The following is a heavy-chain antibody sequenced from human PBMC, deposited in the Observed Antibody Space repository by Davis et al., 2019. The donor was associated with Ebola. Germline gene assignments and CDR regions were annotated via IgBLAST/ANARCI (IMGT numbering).Heavy chain of an antibody. Sequence: MPSETLSLTCAVYGGSFSGYYWSWIRQPPGKGLEWIGEINHSGSTNYNPSLKSRVTISVHTSKNQFSLKLSSVTAADTAVYYCARIKMTTVIDYGMDVWGQGTTVTVSS. CDR2: INHSGST. D-gene: IGHD4-11*01. CDR1: GGSFSGYY. V-gene: IGHV4-34*01. CDR3: ARIKMTTVIDYGMDV. J-gene: IGHJ6*02.